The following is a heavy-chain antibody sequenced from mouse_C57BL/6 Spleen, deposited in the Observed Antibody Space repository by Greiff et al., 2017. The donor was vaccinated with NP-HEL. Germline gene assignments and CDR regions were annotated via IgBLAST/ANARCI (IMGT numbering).Heavy chain of an antibody. V-gene: IGHV1-72*01. D-gene: IGHD2-3*01. J-gene: IGHJ2*01. CDR2: IDPNSGGT. Sequence: QVQLQQSVAELVRPGASVKLSCTASGFNIKNTYMHWVKQRPEQGLEWIGRIDPNSGGTKYNEKFKSKATLTVDKPSSTAYMQLSSLTSEDSAVYYCARRDGYYGGYFDYWGQGTTLTVSS. CDR3: ARRDGYYGGYFDY. CDR1: GFNIKNTY.